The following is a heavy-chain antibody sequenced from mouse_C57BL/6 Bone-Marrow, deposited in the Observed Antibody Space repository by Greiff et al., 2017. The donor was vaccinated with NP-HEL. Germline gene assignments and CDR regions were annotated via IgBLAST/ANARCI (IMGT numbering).Heavy chain of an antibody. D-gene: IGHD2-3*01. Sequence: VQLQQSGPELVKPGASVKISCKASGYTFTDYYMNWVKQSHGKSLEWIGDINPNNGGTSYNQKFKGKATLTVDKSSSTAYMELRSLTSEDSAVYYCARLGWLLHYYAMDYWGQGTSVTVSS. V-gene: IGHV1-26*01. CDR2: INPNNGGT. CDR1: GYTFTDYY. CDR3: ARLGWLLHYYAMDY. J-gene: IGHJ4*01.